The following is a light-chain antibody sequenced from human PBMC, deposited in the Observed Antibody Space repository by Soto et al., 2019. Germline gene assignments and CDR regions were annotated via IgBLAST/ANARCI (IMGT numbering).Light chain of an antibody. CDR2: EVS. J-gene: IGLJ1*01. CDR3: CSYAGSRTPLI. Sequence: QSALTQPASVSGSPGQSITISCTGTSSDVGSYNHVSWYQQHPGKAPKLMIYEVSKRPSGLSNRFSGSKSGNTASLTISGLQAEDEADYYCCSYAGSRTPLIFGTGTKLTVL. CDR1: SSDVGSYNH. V-gene: IGLV2-23*02.